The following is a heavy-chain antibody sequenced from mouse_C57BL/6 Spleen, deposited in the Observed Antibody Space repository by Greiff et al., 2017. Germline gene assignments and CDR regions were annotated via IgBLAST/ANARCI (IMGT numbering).Heavy chain of an antibody. J-gene: IGHJ3*01. V-gene: IGHV1-52*01. CDR2: IDPSDSET. D-gene: IGHD2-1*01. Sequence: QVQLQQPGAELVRPGSSVKLSCKASGYTFTSYWMHWVKQRPIQGLEWIGNIDPSDSETHYNQKFKDKATLTVDKSSSTAYMQLSSLTSENSAVYYCARNCVNYQAWFAYWGQGTLVTVSA. CDR3: ARNCVNYQAWFAY. CDR1: GYTFTSYW.